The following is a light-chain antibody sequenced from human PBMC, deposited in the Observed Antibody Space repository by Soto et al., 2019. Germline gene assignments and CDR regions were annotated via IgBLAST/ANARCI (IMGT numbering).Light chain of an antibody. CDR3: QHYNNWPPWT. Sequence: EIVLTQSPATLSLSPGERATLTCRTSQSVSNYLAWYQQKPGQAPRLLIYDASNRATGIPARFSGSGSGTDFTLTISSLEPEDFALYYCQHYNNWPPWTFGQGTKVDIK. CDR2: DAS. J-gene: IGKJ1*01. V-gene: IGKV3-11*01. CDR1: QSVSNY.